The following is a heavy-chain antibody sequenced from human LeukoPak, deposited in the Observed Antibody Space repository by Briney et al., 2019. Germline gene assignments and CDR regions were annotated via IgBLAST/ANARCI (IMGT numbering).Heavy chain of an antibody. Sequence: SETLSLTCAVYGGSFSGYYWSWIRQPPGKGLEWIGEINHSGSTNYNPSLKSRVTISVGTSKNQFSLKLSSVTAADTAVYYCARPVHGVIDYWGQGTLVTVSS. V-gene: IGHV4-34*01. D-gene: IGHD2-21*01. CDR1: GGSFSGYY. CDR2: INHSGST. CDR3: ARPVHGVIDY. J-gene: IGHJ4*02.